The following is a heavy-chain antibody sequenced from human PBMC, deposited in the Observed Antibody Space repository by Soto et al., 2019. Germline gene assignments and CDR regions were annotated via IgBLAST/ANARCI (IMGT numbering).Heavy chain of an antibody. J-gene: IGHJ4*02. D-gene: IGHD3-16*02. Sequence: QVQLQESGPGLVKPSETLSLTCTVSGGYISSYYWTWIRQPPGKGLEWIGYIYYSGSTNYNPSLKSRVTMSRETSKNQFSLKLSSVTAADTAVYYCARAFGSTMPSLFWGQGTLVTVSS. CDR1: GGYISSYY. CDR2: IYYSGST. CDR3: ARAFGSTMPSLF. V-gene: IGHV4-59*01.